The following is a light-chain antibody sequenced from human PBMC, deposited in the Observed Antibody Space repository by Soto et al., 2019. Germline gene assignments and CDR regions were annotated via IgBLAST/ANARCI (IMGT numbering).Light chain of an antibody. CDR2: DAS. CDR1: QSISSS. V-gene: IGKV1-5*01. CDR3: QQYNRYST. J-gene: IGKJ1*01. Sequence: DLQMTQSPSTLSASVGDRGTITCRASQSISSSLAWYQQKPGKAPKLLIYDASTLESGVPLRFSGSGSGTEFTLTISSLQPDDLATYYCQQYNRYSTFGQGTKVDIK.